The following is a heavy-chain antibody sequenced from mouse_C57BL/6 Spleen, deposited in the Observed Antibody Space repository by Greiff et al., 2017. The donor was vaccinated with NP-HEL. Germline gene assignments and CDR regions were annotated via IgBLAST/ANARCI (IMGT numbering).Heavy chain of an antibody. V-gene: IGHV1-80*01. J-gene: IGHJ1*03. CDR1: GYAFSSYW. CDR3: AREGTLGYFDV. CDR2: IYPGDGDT. Sequence: VQLQQSGAELVKPGASVKISCKASGYAFSSYWMNWVKQRPGKGLEWIGQIYPGDGDTNYNGKFKGKATLTVDKSSSTAYMQLSSLTSEDSAVYFCAREGTLGYFDVWGTGTTVTVSS. D-gene: IGHD2-14*01.